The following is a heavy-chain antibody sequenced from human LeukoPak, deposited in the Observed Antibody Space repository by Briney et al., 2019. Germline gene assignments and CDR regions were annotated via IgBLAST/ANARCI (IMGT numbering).Heavy chain of an antibody. CDR1: GYTFTGHY. D-gene: IGHD2-8*01. CDR3: ARGPPNIVLMVYALNWFDP. CDR2: SNPNSGGT. Sequence: GASVKVSCKASGYTFTGHYMHWVRPAPGQGLGWMGLSNPNSGGTNYAQKFQGRVTMTRDTSISTAYMELSRLRSDDTAVYYCARGPPNIVLMVYALNWFDPWGQGTLVTVSS. J-gene: IGHJ5*02. V-gene: IGHV1-2*06.